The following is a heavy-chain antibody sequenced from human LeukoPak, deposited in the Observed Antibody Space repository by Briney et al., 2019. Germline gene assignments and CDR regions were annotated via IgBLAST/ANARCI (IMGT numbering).Heavy chain of an antibody. CDR3: ARDRYYIFDY. D-gene: IGHD3-10*01. V-gene: IGHV3-74*01. J-gene: IGHJ4*02. CDR1: GVTFSSTW. CDR2: ITSDGSST. Sequence: PGGALRVSCAASGVTFSSTWMNWGRQGPGKGLGWVSRITSDGSSTIYAESVKGRFTISRDNAKSTVYLQMNSLRAEDTAVYFCARDRYYIFDYWGQGAPVTVSS.